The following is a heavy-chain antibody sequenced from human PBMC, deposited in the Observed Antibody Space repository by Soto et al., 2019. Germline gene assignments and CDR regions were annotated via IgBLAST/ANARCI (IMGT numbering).Heavy chain of an antibody. V-gene: IGHV1-69*13. CDR3: ASRHSSPYFDY. J-gene: IGHJ4*02. CDR2: IIPIFGTA. CDR1: GGTFSSYA. D-gene: IGHD6-13*01. Sequence: GASVKVSCKASGGTFSSYAISWVRQAPGQGLEWMGGIIPIFGTANYAQKFQGRVTITADESTSTAYMELSSLRSEDTAVYYCASRHSSPYFDYWGQGTLVTVSS.